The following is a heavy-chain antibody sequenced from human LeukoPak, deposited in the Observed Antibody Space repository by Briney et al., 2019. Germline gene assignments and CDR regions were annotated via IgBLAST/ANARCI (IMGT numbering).Heavy chain of an antibody. CDR3: ARSLRGVVPLRYFDL. CDR1: GGSISSDGYY. Sequence: PSQTLSLTCSVSGGSISSDGYYWSWIRQHPGKGLEWIGYIYYSGSTYYNPSFKSRVTISVDTSKNQFSLKLSSVTAADTAVYYCARSLRGVVPLRYFDLWGRGTLVTVSS. J-gene: IGHJ2*01. CDR2: IYYSGST. D-gene: IGHD2-2*01. V-gene: IGHV4-31*03.